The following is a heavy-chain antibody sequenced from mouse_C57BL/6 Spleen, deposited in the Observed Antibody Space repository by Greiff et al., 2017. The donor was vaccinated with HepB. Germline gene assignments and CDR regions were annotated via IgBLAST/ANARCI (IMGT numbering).Heavy chain of an antibody. D-gene: IGHD1-1*01. CDR1: GYAFSSSW. CDR3: ARSKVYGSSLAY. J-gene: IGHJ3*01. Sequence: VQLQQSGPELVKPGASVKISCKASGYAFSSSWMNWVKQRPGKGLEWIGRIYPGDGDTNYNGKFKGKATLTADKSSCTAYMQLSSLTSEDSAVYFCARSKVYGSSLAYWGQGTLVTVSA. CDR2: IYPGDGDT. V-gene: IGHV1-82*01.